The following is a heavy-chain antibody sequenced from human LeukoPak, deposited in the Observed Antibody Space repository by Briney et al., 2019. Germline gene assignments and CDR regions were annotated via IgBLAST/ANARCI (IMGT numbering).Heavy chain of an antibody. D-gene: IGHD3-10*01. V-gene: IGHV1-69*01. CDR2: IIPIFGTA. CDR3: AREVGSGSSNWFDP. J-gene: IGHJ5*02. CDR1: GGNFSSYA. Sequence: SVKVSCKASGGNFSSYAISWVRQAPGQGLEWMGGIIPIFGTANYAQKFQGRVTITADESTSTAYMELSSLRSEDTAVYYCAREVGSGSSNWFDPWGQGTLVTVSS.